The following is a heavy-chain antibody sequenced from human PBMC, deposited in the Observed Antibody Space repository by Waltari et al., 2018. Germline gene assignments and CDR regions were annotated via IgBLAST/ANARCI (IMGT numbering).Heavy chain of an antibody. CDR2: ISGSGGST. CDR3: AKAGKYQLLLHNWFDP. CDR1: GFTFSSYA. V-gene: IGHV3-23*01. Sequence: EVQLLESGGGLVQPGGSLRLSCAASGFTFSSYAMSWVRQAPGRGLEWVSGISGSGGSTYYADSAKGRLTISRDNSQNTLFLQMNSLTAEDTAIYYCAKAGKYQLLLHNWFDPWGQGTVVTVSS. J-gene: IGHJ5*02. D-gene: IGHD2-2*01.